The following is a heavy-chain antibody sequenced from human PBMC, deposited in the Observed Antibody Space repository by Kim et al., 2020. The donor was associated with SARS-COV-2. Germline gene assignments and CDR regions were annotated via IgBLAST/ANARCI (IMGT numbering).Heavy chain of an antibody. CDR3: ARHRRDRAAIDGLEV. V-gene: IGHV5-51*01. J-gene: IGHJ6*02. Sequence: GESLKISCKASGYSFTTYWIGWVRQMPGKGLEWMGIIYPGDSQTRYSPSFQGQVSISVDKSISTAYVQWNSLKASDTGVYYCARHRRDRAAIDGLEVWGQGTTVTVSS. CDR2: IYPGDSQT. CDR1: GYSFTTYW. D-gene: IGHD2-15*01.